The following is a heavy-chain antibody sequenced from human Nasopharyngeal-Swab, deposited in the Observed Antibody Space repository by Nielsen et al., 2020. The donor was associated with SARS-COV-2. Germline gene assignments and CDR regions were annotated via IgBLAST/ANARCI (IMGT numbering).Heavy chain of an antibody. CDR1: GFTFSYYD. D-gene: IGHD1-26*01. V-gene: IGHV3-23*01. CDR3: AKTKRLSGSFRNDAFDM. CDR2: ISYSGIST. Sequence: GESLKISCAASGFTFSYYDMTWVRQAPGKGLEWVSSISYSGISTYYADSVKGRFTISRDNSKNTLYLQMNSLRAEDTAVYYCAKTKRLSGSFRNDAFDMWGQGTMVTVSS. J-gene: IGHJ3*02.